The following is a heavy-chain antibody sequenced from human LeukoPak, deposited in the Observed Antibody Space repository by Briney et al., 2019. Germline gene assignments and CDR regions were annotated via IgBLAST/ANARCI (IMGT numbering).Heavy chain of an antibody. Sequence: SVKVSCKASGGTFSSYAICWVRQAPGQGLEWMGGIIPIFGTANYAQKFQGRVTITTDESTSTAYMELSSLRSEDTAVYYCASGRNWNYGREAQHYYYYYYMDVWSKGTTVTVSS. CDR2: IIPIFGTA. CDR1: GGTFSSYA. D-gene: IGHD1-7*01. J-gene: IGHJ6*03. V-gene: IGHV1-69*05. CDR3: ASGRNWNYGREAQHYYYYYYMDV.